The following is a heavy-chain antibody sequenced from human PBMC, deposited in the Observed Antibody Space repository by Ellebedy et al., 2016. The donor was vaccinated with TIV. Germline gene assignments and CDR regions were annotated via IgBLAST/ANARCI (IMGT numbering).Heavy chain of an antibody. Sequence: ASVKVSCKASGYTFTSYAMHWVRQAPGQRLEWMGWINAGNGNTKYSQKFQGRVTITRDKSTSTAYMELSSLRSEDTAVYYCARDREEPHSDAFDIWGQGTMVTVSS. D-gene: IGHD1-26*01. CDR2: INAGNGNT. J-gene: IGHJ3*02. V-gene: IGHV1-3*01. CDR1: GYTFTSYA. CDR3: ARDREEPHSDAFDI.